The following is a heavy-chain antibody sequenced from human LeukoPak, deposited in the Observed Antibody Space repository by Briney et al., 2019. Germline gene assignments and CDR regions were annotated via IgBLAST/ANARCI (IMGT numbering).Heavy chain of an antibody. CDR2: INHSGST. V-gene: IGHV4-34*01. D-gene: IGHD3-22*01. CDR1: GGSISSYY. CDR3: ARIPNYYDSSGYYYVDY. J-gene: IGHJ4*02. Sequence: SETLSLTCTVSGGSISSYYWSWIRQPPGKGLEWIGEINHSGSTNYNPSLKSRVTISVDTSKNQFSLKLSSVTAADTAVYYCARIPNYYDSSGYYYVDYWGQGTLVTVSS.